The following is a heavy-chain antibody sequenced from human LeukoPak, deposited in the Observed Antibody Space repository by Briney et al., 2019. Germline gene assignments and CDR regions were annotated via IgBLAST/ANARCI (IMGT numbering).Heavy chain of an antibody. D-gene: IGHD6-6*01. V-gene: IGHV4-4*07. CDR3: ARDLEYSSSSGAFDI. Sequence: SETLSLTCTVSGGSISSYYWSWIRQPAGKGLEWIGRIYTSGSTNYNPSLKSRVTMSVDTSKNQFSLKLSSVTAADTAVYYCARDLEYSSSSGAFDIWGQGTMVTVFS. CDR2: IYTSGST. J-gene: IGHJ3*02. CDR1: GGSISSYY.